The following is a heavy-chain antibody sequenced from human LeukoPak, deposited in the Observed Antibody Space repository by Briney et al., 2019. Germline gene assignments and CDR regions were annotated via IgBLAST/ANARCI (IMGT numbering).Heavy chain of an antibody. CDR1: GFTFSSYW. CDR2: INSDGSST. V-gene: IGHV3-74*01. Sequence: GGSLRLSCAASGFTFSSYWMHWVRQAPGKGLVWVSRINSDGSSTSYADSVKGRFTISRDNAKNTLYLQMNSLKTEDTAVYFCTTDYYDSSGYVFWGQGTLVTVSS. D-gene: IGHD3-22*01. CDR3: TTDYYDSSGYVF. J-gene: IGHJ1*01.